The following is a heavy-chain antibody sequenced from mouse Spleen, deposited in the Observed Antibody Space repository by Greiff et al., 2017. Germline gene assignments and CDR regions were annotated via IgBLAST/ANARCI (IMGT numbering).Heavy chain of an antibody. D-gene: IGHD2-12*01. CDR3: ARHPAYYSLYYFDY. Sequence: EVKLVESGGGLVKLGGSLKLSCAASGFTFSSYAMSWVRQTPEKRLEWVATISSGGGNTYYPDSVKGRFTISRDNAKNTLYLQMSSLKSEDTAMYYCARHPAYYSLYYFDYWGQGTTLTVSS. CDR1: GFTFSSYA. CDR2: ISSGGGNT. V-gene: IGHV5-9*04. J-gene: IGHJ2*01.